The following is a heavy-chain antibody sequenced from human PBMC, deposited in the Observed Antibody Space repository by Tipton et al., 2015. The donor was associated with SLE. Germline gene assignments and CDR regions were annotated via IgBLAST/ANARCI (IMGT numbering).Heavy chain of an antibody. CDR2: INHSGST. CDR1: GYSISSGYY. J-gene: IGHJ3*02. CDR3: ARGRGAFDI. Sequence: TLSLTCTVSGYSISSGYYWGWIRQSPGKGLEWIGEINHSGSTNYNPSLKSRVTISVDTSKNQFSLKLSSVTAADTAVYYCARGRGAFDIWGQGTMVTVSS. V-gene: IGHV4-38-2*02.